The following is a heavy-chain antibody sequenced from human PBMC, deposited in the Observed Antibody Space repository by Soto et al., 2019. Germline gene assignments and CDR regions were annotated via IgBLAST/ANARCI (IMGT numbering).Heavy chain of an antibody. D-gene: IGHD6-19*01. CDR1: GFTFSXYA. V-gene: IGHV3-23*01. J-gene: IGHJ4*02. CDR2: ISGSGGST. CDR3: AKGGLGGSGWDDYFDY. Sequence: LRLSCAASGFTFSXYAMSWVRQAPGKGLEWVSAISGSGGSTYYADSVKGRFTISRDNSKNTLYLQMNSLRAEDTAVYYCAKGGLGGSGWDDYFDYWGQGTLVTVSS.